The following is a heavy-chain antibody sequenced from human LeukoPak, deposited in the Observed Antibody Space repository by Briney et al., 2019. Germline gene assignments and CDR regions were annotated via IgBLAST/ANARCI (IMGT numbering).Heavy chain of an antibody. Sequence: PGGSLRLSCAASGFTFSSYGMHWVRQAPGKGLEWVAVIWYDGSNKYYADSVKGRFTISRDNSKNTLYLQMNSLRAEDTAVYYCARDQVHSSGFFRRGAFDIWGQGTMVTVSS. J-gene: IGHJ3*02. CDR2: IWYDGSNK. D-gene: IGHD3-22*01. CDR1: GFTFSSYG. V-gene: IGHV3-33*08. CDR3: ARDQVHSSGFFRRGAFDI.